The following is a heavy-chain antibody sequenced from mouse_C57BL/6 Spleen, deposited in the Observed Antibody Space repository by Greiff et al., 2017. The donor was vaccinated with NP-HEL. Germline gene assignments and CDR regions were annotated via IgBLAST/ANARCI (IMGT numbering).Heavy chain of an antibody. Sequence: LQQSGPGLVQPSQSLSITCTVSGFSLTSYGVHWVRQSPGKGREGLGVRWSGGSTDYNAAFITRLSISKDNSKSQVFFKMNSLQADDTAIYYCARNEEGQGTPYAMDYWGQGTSVTVSS. V-gene: IGHV2-2*01. CDR1: GFSLTSYG. CDR2: RWSGGST. CDR3: ARNEEGQGTPYAMDY. J-gene: IGHJ4*01.